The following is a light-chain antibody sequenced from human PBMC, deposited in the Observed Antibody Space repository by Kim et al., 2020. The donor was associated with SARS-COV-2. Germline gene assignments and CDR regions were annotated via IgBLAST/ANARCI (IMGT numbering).Light chain of an antibody. CDR3: HQYGSSPS. V-gene: IGKV3-20*01. Sequence: EIVLTQSPGSLSLSPGERATLSCRASESLGGAYLAWYQQKPDQAPRLLIYGTSTRATDIPDRFSGSGSGTDFTLTISRLEPEDFAVFYCHQYGSSPSFGQGTKVDIK. J-gene: IGKJ2*01. CDR2: GTS. CDR1: ESLGGAY.